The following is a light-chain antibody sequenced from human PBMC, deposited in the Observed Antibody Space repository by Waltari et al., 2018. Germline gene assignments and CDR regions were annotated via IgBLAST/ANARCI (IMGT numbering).Light chain of an antibody. CDR3: QAWDSSTAHVV. V-gene: IGLV3-1*01. Sequence: SYELTQPPSVSVSPGQTASITCSGDKLGDKYASCYQQKPGQSPVVVIYQNNKRPSGIPERFSGSNSGNTATLTISGTQAMDEADYYCQAWDSSTAHVVFGGGTKLTVL. CDR2: QNN. J-gene: IGLJ2*01. CDR1: KLGDKY.